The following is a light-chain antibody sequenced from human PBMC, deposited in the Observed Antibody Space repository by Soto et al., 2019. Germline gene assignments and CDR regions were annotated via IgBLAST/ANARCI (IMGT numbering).Light chain of an antibody. CDR3: CSYAGRDTYVV. CDR1: SSDVGNYNY. V-gene: IGLV2-11*01. CDR2: DVT. Sequence: QSALTQPRSVSGSPGQSVTISCTGTSSDVGNYNYVSWYQQHPGKAPKLMIYDVTKRPSGVPDRFSGSKSGNTASLTISGLQAEDEADYSCCSYAGRDTYVVFGGGTKLTVL. J-gene: IGLJ2*01.